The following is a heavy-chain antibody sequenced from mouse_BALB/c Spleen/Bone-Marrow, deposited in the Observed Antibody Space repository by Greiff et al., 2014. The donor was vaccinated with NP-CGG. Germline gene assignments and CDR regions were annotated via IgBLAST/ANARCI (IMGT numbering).Heavy chain of an antibody. Sequence: EVQVVESGGGLVQPGGSLELSCAASGFTFSYYTMSWVRQTPEKRLEWVAYISNGGSTTYHPDTVKGRFTISRDNAKNTLYLQMSSLKSEDTAMYYCARDGYDVGGALDYWGQGTSVTVSS. CDR3: ARDGYDVGGALDY. CDR1: GFTFSYYT. J-gene: IGHJ4*01. CDR2: ISNGGSTT. V-gene: IGHV5-12-2*01. D-gene: IGHD2-2*01.